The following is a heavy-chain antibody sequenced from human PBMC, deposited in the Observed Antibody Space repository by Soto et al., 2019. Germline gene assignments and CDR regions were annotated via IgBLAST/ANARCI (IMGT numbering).Heavy chain of an antibody. J-gene: IGHJ6*02. Sequence: GGSLRLSCAASGFTFSSYGMHWVRQAPGKGLEWVAVISYDGSNKYYADSVKGRFTISRDNSKNTLYLQMNSLRAEDTAVYYCARDRVGYCTNGVCYKNYYYGMDVWGQGTTVTVSS. CDR3: ARDRVGYCTNGVCYKNYYYGMDV. CDR2: ISYDGSNK. CDR1: GFTFSSYG. V-gene: IGHV3-30*03. D-gene: IGHD2-8*01.